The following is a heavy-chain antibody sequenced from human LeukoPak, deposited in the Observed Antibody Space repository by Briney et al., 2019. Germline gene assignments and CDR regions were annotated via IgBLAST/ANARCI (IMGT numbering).Heavy chain of an antibody. CDR2: ISAYNGNT. V-gene: IGHV1-18*01. D-gene: IGHD6-19*01. CDR1: GYTFTSYG. CDR3: ARDTVAGPYYYYGMDV. J-gene: IGHJ6*02. Sequence: GASVKVFCKASGYTFTSYGISWVRQAPGQGLEWMGWISAYNGNTNYAQKLQGRVTMTTDTSTSTAYMELRSLRSDDTAVYYCARDTVAGPYYYYGMDVWGQGTTVTVSS.